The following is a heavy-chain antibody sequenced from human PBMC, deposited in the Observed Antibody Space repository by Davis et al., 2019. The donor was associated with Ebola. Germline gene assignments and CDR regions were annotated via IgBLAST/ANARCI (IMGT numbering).Heavy chain of an antibody. V-gene: IGHV4-30-4*01. J-gene: IGHJ6*03. D-gene: IGHD3-9*01. CDR1: GGSISSGDYY. Sequence: SETLSLTCTVSGGSISSGDYYWSWIRQPPGKGLEWIGYIYYSGGTYYNPSLKSRVTISVDTSKNQFSLKLRSVTAADTAVYYCARGIHSIVVVPAATHQYYDILTGYYHYYYYYMDVWGKGTTVTVSS. CDR2: IYYSGGT. CDR3: ARGIHSIVVVPAATHQYYDILTGYYHYYYYYMDV.